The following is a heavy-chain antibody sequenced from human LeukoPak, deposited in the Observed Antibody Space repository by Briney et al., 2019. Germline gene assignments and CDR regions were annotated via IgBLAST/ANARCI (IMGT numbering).Heavy chain of an antibody. CDR3: ARDGGGDIVVVPAAISLGFDY. Sequence: GGSMRLSCAASGFTFSSYSMNWVRQAPGKGLEWVSYISSSSSTIYYADSVKGRFTISRDNAKNSLYLQMNSLRAEDTAVYYCARDGGGDIVVVPAAISLGFDYWGQGTLVTVSS. D-gene: IGHD2-2*01. CDR1: GFTFSSYS. CDR2: ISSSSSTI. J-gene: IGHJ4*02. V-gene: IGHV3-48*04.